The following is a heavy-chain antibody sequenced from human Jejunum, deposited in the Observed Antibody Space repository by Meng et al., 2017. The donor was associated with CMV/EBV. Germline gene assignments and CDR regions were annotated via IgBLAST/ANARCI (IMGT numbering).Heavy chain of an antibody. D-gene: IGHD3-10*01. V-gene: IGHV3-20*04. CDR2: INWNGRST. CDR3: ARVMRSGSPLDY. Sequence: EVQLVESGGGVIRPGGSLSLSCVASGFTFDDYAMSWVRQVPGKGLEWVSGINWNGRSTGYVDSVKGRFTISRDNAKNSLYLQMNSLRAEDTAMYYCARVMRSGSPLDYWGQGTLVTVSS. CDR1: GFTFDDYA. J-gene: IGHJ4*02.